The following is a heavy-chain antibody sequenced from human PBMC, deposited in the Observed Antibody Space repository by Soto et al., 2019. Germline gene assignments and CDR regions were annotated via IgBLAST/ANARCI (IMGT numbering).Heavy chain of an antibody. V-gene: IGHV3-30-3*01. D-gene: IGHD1-26*01. CDR1: GFTFSSYA. Sequence: QVQLVESGGGVVQPGRSLRLSCAASGFTFSSYARHWVRQAPGKGLEWVAVISYDGSNKYYADSVKGRFTISRDNSKNTLYLQMNSLRAEDTAVYYCAREGGSYFEGFDYWGQGTLVTVSS. CDR2: ISYDGSNK. CDR3: AREGGSYFEGFDY. J-gene: IGHJ4*02.